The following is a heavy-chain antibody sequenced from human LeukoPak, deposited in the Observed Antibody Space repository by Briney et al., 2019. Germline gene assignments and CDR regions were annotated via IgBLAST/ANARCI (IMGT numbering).Heavy chain of an antibody. J-gene: IGHJ4*02. V-gene: IGHV1-69*05. Sequence: SSVKVSCKASGGTFSSYAISWVRQAPGQGLEWMGRIIPIFGTANYAQKFQGRVTITTDESTSTAYMELSSLRSEDTAVYYCASRGGTAMTWGDYWGQGTLVTVSS. CDR2: IIPIFGTA. CDR1: GGTFSSYA. D-gene: IGHD2-15*01. CDR3: ASRGGTAMTWGDY.